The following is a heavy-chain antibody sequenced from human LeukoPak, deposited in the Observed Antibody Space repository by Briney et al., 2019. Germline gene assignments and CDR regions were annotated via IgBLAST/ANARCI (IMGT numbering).Heavy chain of an antibody. Sequence: SETLSLTCAVYGGSFSGYYWSRIRQPPGKGLEGIGEINHSGSTNYNPSLKSRVTISVDTSKNQFSLKLSSVTAADTAVYYCAGEPSDYYYYGMDVWGQGTTVTVSS. CDR2: INHSGST. CDR1: GGSFSGYY. V-gene: IGHV4-34*01. D-gene: IGHD1-26*01. J-gene: IGHJ6*02. CDR3: AGEPSDYYYYGMDV.